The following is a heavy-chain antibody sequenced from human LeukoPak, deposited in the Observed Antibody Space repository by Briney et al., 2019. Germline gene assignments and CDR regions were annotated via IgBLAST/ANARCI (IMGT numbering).Heavy chain of an antibody. CDR3: ARAYYYYYYMDV. Sequence: TSETLSLTCTVSGGSISSGGYYWSWIRQHPGKGQEWIGYIYYSGSTYYNPSLKSRVTISVDTSKNQFSLKLSSVTAADTAVYYCARAYYYYYYMDVWGKGTTVTVSS. CDR1: GGSISSGGYY. J-gene: IGHJ6*03. CDR2: IYYSGST. V-gene: IGHV4-31*03.